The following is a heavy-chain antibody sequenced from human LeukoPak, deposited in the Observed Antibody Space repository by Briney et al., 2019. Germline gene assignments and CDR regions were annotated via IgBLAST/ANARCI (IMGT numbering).Heavy chain of an antibody. CDR3: ARERVSGYEPFDY. V-gene: IGHV1-69*13. CDR2: IIPIFGTA. D-gene: IGHD5-12*01. CDR1: GGTFSSYA. J-gene: IGHJ4*02. Sequence: SVRVSCKASGGTFSSYAISWVRQAPGQGLEWMGGIIPIFGTANYAQKFQGRVTITADESTSTAYMELSSLRSEDTAVYYCARERVSGYEPFDYWGQGTLVTVSS.